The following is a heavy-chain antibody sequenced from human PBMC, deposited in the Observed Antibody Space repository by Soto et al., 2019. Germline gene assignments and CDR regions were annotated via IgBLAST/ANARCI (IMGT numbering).Heavy chain of an antibody. CDR2: ISYDGNNK. CDR3: ARPLWRDDYNWGYFDL. Sequence: QVPLVESGGGVVQPGRSLRLSCAASGFTFSSYAMHWVRQAPGKGLEWVAVISYDGNNKYYADSVKGRFTISRDNSKNTLYLQMNSLRAEDTAVYYCARPLWRDDYNWGYFDLWGRGTLVTVSS. D-gene: IGHD4-4*01. J-gene: IGHJ2*01. CDR1: GFTFSSYA. V-gene: IGHV3-30-3*01.